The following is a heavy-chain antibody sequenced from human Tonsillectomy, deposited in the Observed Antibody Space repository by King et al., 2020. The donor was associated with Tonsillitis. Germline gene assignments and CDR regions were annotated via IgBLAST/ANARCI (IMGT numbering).Heavy chain of an antibody. V-gene: IGHV3-20*04. CDR1: GFTFGDYG. D-gene: IGHD3-22*01. J-gene: IGHJ4*02. Sequence: VQLVESGGGVVRPGGSLRLSCAASGFTFGDYGMSWVRQAPGKGLEWVSGITWNGGTTGYADSVKGRFTISRDNAQNSLYLQMNSLRTEDTALYYCARDKYYYDSSGYYYFDYWVQGTLGTVSS. CDR3: ARDKYYYDSSGYYYFDY. CDR2: ITWNGGTT.